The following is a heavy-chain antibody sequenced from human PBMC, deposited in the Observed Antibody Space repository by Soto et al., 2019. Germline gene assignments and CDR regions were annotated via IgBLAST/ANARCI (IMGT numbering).Heavy chain of an antibody. CDR2: FDPEDGET. V-gene: IGHV1-24*01. CDR1: GYTLTELS. Sequence: VQLVQSGAEVKKPGASVKVSCKVSGYTLTELSMHWVRQAPGKGLEWMGGFDPEDGETIYAQKFQGRVTMTEDTSTDTAYMELSSLRSEDTAVYYCATLQQIVPAARYYYYGMDVWGQGTTVTVSS. J-gene: IGHJ6*02. CDR3: ATLQQIVPAARYYYYGMDV. D-gene: IGHD2-2*01.